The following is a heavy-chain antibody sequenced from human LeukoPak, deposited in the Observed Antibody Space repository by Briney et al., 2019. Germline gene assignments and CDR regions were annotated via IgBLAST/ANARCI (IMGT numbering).Heavy chain of an antibody. CDR3: ARGRAESDFWSGYYGNTYYYYYMDV. V-gene: IGHV3-20*04. CDR2: INWNGGST. Sequence: GGSLRLSCAASGFTFDDYGMSWVRQAPGKGLEWVSGINWNGGSTGYADSVKGRFTISRDNAKNSLYLQMNSLRAEDTALYYCARGRAESDFWSGYYGNTYYYYYMDVWGKGTTVTVSS. D-gene: IGHD3-3*01. CDR1: GFTFDDYG. J-gene: IGHJ6*03.